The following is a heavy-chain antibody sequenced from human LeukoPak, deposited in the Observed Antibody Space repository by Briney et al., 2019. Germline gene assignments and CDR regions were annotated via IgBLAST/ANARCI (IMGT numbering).Heavy chain of an antibody. V-gene: IGHV4-34*01. Sequence: PSETLSLTCAVHGGSFNGYYWSWIRQPPGKGLEWIGEVNHSGRANCNPSLKSRATITADTSQNQFSLKVTSVTAADTATYYCARHLTGERAFDIWGQGTLVTVSS. J-gene: IGHJ3*02. CDR1: GGSFNGYY. CDR3: ARHLTGERAFDI. CDR2: VNHSGRA. D-gene: IGHD7-27*01.